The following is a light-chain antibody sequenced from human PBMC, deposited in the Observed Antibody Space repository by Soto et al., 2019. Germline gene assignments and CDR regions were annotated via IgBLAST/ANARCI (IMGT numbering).Light chain of an antibody. CDR2: DAS. CDR1: QSISSW. V-gene: IGKV1-5*01. CDR3: QQFNSYS. Sequence: DVQIKKSPSTLSASVGDRVSLTCRASQSISSWLAWYQLKPGKAPKLLIYDASSLESGVPSRFSGSGSGTEFTLTISSLQPDDFATYYCQQFNSYSFGQGTKV. J-gene: IGKJ1*01.